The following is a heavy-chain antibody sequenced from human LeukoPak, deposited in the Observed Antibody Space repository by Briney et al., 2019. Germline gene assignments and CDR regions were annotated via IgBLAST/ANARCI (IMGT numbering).Heavy chain of an antibody. Sequence: ASVKASCKASGYSFTSNYIHWVQQAPGQGLEWMGMIYPRDGSTSYAQRFQDRVTVTRDTSTSTVHMELSGLRSEDTAVYYCARDQEGFDYWGQGTQVTVSS. J-gene: IGHJ4*02. V-gene: IGHV1-46*01. CDR1: GYSFTSNY. CDR3: ARDQEGFDY. CDR2: IYPRDGST.